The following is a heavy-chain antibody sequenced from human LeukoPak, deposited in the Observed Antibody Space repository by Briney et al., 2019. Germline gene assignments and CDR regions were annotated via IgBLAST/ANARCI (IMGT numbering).Heavy chain of an antibody. Sequence: SETLSLTCTVSGGSISSYYWSWIRQPPGKGLEWIGYIYYSGSTNYNPSLKSRVTISVDTSKNQFSLKLSSVTAADTAVYYCARHYSHAYYFDYWGQGTLVTVSS. CDR3: ARHYSHAYYFDY. J-gene: IGHJ4*02. CDR1: GGSISSYY. D-gene: IGHD2-21*01. CDR2: IYYSGST. V-gene: IGHV4-59*08.